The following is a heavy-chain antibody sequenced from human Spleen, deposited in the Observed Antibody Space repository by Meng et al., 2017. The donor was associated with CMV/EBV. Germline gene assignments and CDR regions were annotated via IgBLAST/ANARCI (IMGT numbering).Heavy chain of an antibody. J-gene: IGHJ3*02. D-gene: IGHD3-22*01. CDR2: IWYDGSNK. CDR1: GFTFSSYG. Sequence: GGSLRLSCAASGFTFSSYGMHWVRQAPGKGLEWVAVIWYDGSNKYYADSVKGRFTISRDNSKNTLYLQMNSLRAEDTAVYYCARGLYDSSGYYFDAFDMWGQGTMVTVSS. CDR3: ARGLYDSSGYYFDAFDM. V-gene: IGHV3-33*01.